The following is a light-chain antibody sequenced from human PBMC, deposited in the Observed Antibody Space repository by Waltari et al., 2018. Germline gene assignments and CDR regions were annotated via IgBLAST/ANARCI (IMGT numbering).Light chain of an antibody. CDR1: QSVGRT. CDR2: DAS. V-gene: IGKV3-20*01. CDR3: QKYGTLPAT. Sequence: EIVLTQSPGSLSLSPGERATLSCRASQSVGRTLAWYQQKPGQATRLLIYDASSRATGIPDRFSGSGSETDFSLTSSRLEPEDFAVYYCQKYGTLPATFGQGTKVEIK. J-gene: IGKJ1*01.